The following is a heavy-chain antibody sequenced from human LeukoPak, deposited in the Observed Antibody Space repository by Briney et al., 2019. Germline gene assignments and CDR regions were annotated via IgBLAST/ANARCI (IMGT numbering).Heavy chain of an antibody. CDR3: ASLFGGGWRYFYYMDV. Sequence: GGSLRLSCAASGFTFSDAWMSWVRQAPGKGLEWVGRIKSTTDGGAIHYAAPVRGRFTISRDDSKNTLYLQMSSLKTEDTAVYYCASLFGGGWRYFYYMDVWGKGTTVTVSS. J-gene: IGHJ6*03. V-gene: IGHV3-15*01. D-gene: IGHD6-19*01. CDR1: GFTFSDAW. CDR2: IKSTTDGGAI.